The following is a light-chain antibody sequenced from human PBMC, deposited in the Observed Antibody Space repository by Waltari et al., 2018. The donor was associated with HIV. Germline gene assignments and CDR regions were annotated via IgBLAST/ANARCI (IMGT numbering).Light chain of an antibody. CDR2: QDS. CDR1: KLGYKY. CDR3: QAWDSRTS. Sequence: SYELTQPPSVSVSPGQTARIPCSGDKLGYKYVSLYPQKAGQSPVLVIFQDSKRPPGIPERFSGSNSGNTATLTISGTQAMDEADYYCQAWDSRTSFGGGTKLTVL. V-gene: IGLV3-1*01. J-gene: IGLJ2*01.